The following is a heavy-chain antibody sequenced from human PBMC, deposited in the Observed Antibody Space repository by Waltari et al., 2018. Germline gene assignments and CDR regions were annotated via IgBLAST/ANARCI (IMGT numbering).Heavy chain of an antibody. CDR2: IHGTGKT. V-gene: IGHV4-4*02. CDR1: GDSVSNNYW. D-gene: IGHD1-26*01. J-gene: IGHJ4*02. Sequence: QLQLQQSGPGLVKTSESLFLSCAVSGDSVSNNYWWSWVRQPPGKGLEWIGQIHGTGKTNYNPSLESRVTGSMDTSNNQFSLRVTSPTAADTAVYFCARDRGRGLYLDSWGQGTLVTVS. CDR3: ARDRGRGLYLDS.